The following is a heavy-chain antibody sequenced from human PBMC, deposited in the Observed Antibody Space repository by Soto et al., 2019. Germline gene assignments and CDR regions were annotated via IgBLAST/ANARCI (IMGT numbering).Heavy chain of an antibody. Sequence: QVQLVQSGAEVKKPGSSVKVSCKASGGTFSSYAISWVRQAPGQGLEWMGGIIPIFGTANYAQKFQGRVTITHDESTSTAYMELSSLRSEDTAVYSCARANHHDYSNYDPYYYYYCMDVWGQGTTVTVSS. J-gene: IGHJ6*02. CDR2: IIPIFGTA. CDR3: ARANHHDYSNYDPYYYYYCMDV. D-gene: IGHD4-4*01. V-gene: IGHV1-69*05. CDR1: GGTFSSYA.